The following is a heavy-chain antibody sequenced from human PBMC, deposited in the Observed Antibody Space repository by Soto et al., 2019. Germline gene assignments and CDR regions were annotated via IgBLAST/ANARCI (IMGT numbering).Heavy chain of an antibody. CDR1: GFSISSSSYY. CDR2: IFYSGST. V-gene: IGHV4-39*01. D-gene: IGHD5-18*01. Sequence: SETLSLTCPVSGFSISSSSYYWGWIRQPPGKGLEWIGSIFYSGSTYYNPSLKSRVTISVDTSKNQFSLKLSSVTAADTAMYYCVCIFSGGYTYGFYYDGMDVWGQGTTVTVSS. J-gene: IGHJ6*02. CDR3: VCIFSGGYTYGFYYDGMDV.